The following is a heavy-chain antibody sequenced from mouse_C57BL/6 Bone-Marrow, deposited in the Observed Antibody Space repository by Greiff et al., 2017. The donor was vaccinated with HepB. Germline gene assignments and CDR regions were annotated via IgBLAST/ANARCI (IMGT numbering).Heavy chain of an antibody. J-gene: IGHJ1*03. CDR2: ISGGGSYT. Sequence: EVQLVESGGGLVKPGGSLKLSCAASGFTFSSYAMSWVRQTPEKRLEWVATISGGGSYTYYPDNVKGRFTISRDNAKNNRYLQMSQLKSEDTAMYYCARNYDWYFDVWGTGTTVTVSS. CDR3: ARNYDWYFDV. V-gene: IGHV5-4*01. D-gene: IGHD2-4*01. CDR1: GFTFSSYA.